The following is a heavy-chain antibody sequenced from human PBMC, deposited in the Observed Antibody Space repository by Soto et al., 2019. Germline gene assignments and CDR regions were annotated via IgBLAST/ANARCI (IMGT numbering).Heavy chain of an antibody. J-gene: IGHJ3*01. V-gene: IGHV4-59*02. CDR1: GSSVSCHY. D-gene: IGHD3-16*01. CDR2: ILYSGSGGI. CDR3: ARAFYDSSAAGVAFDL. Sequence: SETLSLTCSVSGSSVSCHYWAWIRQSPGKGLEWLAHILYSGSGGIKISPSLKSRVSISVVTCTNHISLRLPSVTAADTAVYYRARAFYDSSAAGVAFDLWGTGTMVTVSS.